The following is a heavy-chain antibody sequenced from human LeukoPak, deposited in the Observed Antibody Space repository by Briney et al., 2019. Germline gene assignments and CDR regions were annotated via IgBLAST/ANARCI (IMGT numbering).Heavy chain of an antibody. Sequence: GGSLRLSCGGSGFTFSSYAMSWVRQAPGKGLEWVSYISGSSSTIYYADSVKGRFTISRDNAKNSLYLQMNSLRDEDTAVYYCARDSTATSSPIDYWGQGTLVTVSS. V-gene: IGHV3-48*02. CDR1: GFTFSSYA. CDR2: ISGSSSTI. J-gene: IGHJ4*02. CDR3: ARDSTATSSPIDY.